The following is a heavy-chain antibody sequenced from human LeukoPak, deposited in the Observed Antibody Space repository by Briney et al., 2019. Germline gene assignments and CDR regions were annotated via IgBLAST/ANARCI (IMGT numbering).Heavy chain of an antibody. CDR3: ARGNPVQLERDPAFDY. CDR2: INAGNGNT. Sequence: GASVKVSCKASGYTFTNYAMHWVRQAPGQRLEWMGWINAGNGNTKYSQKFQGRVTITRDKSASTAYMELSSLRSEDTAVYYCARGNPVQLERDPAFDYWGQGTLVTVSS. D-gene: IGHD1-1*01. V-gene: IGHV1-3*01. CDR1: GYTFTNYA. J-gene: IGHJ4*02.